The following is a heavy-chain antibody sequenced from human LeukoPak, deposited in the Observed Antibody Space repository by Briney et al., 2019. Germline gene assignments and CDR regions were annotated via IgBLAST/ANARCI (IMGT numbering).Heavy chain of an antibody. Sequence: KPSETLSLTCTVSGGSISSGSYYWSWIRQPPGKGLEWIGSIYHSGSTYYNPSLKSRVTISVDTSKNQFSLKLSSVTAADTAVYYCAGTRRAAAGTHYFDYWGQGTLVTVSS. CDR1: GGSISSGSYY. CDR2: IYHSGST. V-gene: IGHV4-39*07. D-gene: IGHD6-13*01. J-gene: IGHJ4*02. CDR3: AGTRRAAAGTHYFDY.